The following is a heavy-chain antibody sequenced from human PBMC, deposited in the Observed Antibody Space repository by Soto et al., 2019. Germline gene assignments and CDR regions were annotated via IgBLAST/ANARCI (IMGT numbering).Heavy chain of an antibody. CDR1: GDTFSTYT. Sequence: GASVKVSCKASGDTFSTYTITWMRQAPGQGLEWMGGIIPRSATSNYAQKFQGRVTITADESTNTAYMELSSLRSEDTAVYYCARTRDTAMGDYYYYGMDVWGQGTTVTVSS. CDR3: ARTRDTAMGDYYYYGMDV. CDR2: IIPRSATS. V-gene: IGHV1-69*13. D-gene: IGHD5-18*01. J-gene: IGHJ6*02.